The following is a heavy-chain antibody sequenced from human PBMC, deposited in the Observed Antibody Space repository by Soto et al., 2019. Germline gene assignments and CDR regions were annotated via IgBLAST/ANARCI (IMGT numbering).Heavy chain of an antibody. D-gene: IGHD2-15*01. CDR1: GYTFASYD. J-gene: IGHJ4*02. CDR3: AVYCCARRDVPTAANCDY. V-gene: IGHV1-18*01. CDR2: ISAYNGNT. Sequence: ASVKVSCKASGYTFASYDINWVRQATGQGLEWMGWISAYNGNTNYAQKLQGRVTMTTDTSTSTAYMELRSLRSDDTAVYYCAVYCCARRDVPTAANCDYWGQGTLVTVSS.